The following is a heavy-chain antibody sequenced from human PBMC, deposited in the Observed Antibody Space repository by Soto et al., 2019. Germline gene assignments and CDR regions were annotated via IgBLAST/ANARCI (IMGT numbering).Heavy chain of an antibody. V-gene: IGHV4-30-2*01. CDR2: IYHSGST. D-gene: IGHD3-22*01. Sequence: SETLSLTCAVSGGSISSGGYPWSWIRQPPGKGLEWIGYIYHSGSTYYNPSLKSRVTISVDRSKNQFSLKLSSVTAADTAVYYCARVKVTMIVPPTGAFDIWGQGTMVTVSS. J-gene: IGHJ3*02. CDR3: ARVKVTMIVPPTGAFDI. CDR1: GGSISSGGYP.